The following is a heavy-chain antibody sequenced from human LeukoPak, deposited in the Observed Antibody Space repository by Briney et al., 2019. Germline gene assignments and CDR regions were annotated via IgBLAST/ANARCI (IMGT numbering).Heavy chain of an antibody. CDR3: AKEHSNVDTAMVTYTWFDP. CDR1: GFTFSSYA. V-gene: IGHV3-23*01. CDR2: ISGSGGST. D-gene: IGHD5-18*01. J-gene: IGHJ5*02. Sequence: GGSLRLSCAASGFTFSSYAMSWVRQAPGKGLEWVSAISGSGGSTYYADSEKGRFTISRDNSKNTLYLKMNSLRAEDTAVYYCAKEHSNVDTAMVTYTWFDPWGQGTLVTVSS.